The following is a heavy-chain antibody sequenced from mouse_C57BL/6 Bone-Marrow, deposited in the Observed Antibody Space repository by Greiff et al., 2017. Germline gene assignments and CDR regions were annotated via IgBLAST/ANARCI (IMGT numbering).Heavy chain of an antibody. J-gene: IGHJ3*01. CDR3: ASLANSWFAY. CDR1: GFTFSSYG. D-gene: IGHD1-1*01. V-gene: IGHV5-6*01. Sequence: EVHLVESGGDLVKPGGSLKLSCAASGFTFSSYGMSWVRQTPDKRLEWVATISSGGSYTYYPDSVKGRFTISRDNAKNTLYLQMSSLKSEDTAMYYCASLANSWFAYWGQGTLVTVSA. CDR2: ISSGGSYT.